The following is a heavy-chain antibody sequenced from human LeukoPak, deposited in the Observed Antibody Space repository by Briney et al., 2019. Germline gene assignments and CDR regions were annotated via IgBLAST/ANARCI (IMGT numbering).Heavy chain of an antibody. CDR1: GYTFTGYY. J-gene: IGHJ3*02. D-gene: IGHD3-22*01. V-gene: IGHV1-2*04. Sequence: GASVKVSCKASGYTFTGYYVHWVRQAPGQGLEWMGWINPNSGGTNYAQKFQGWVTMTRDTSISTAYMELSRLRSDDTAVYYCARCPLSGYRDAFDIWGQGTMVTVSS. CDR2: INPNSGGT. CDR3: ARCPLSGYRDAFDI.